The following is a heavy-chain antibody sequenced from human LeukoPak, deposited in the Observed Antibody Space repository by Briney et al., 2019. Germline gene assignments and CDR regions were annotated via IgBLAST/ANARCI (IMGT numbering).Heavy chain of an antibody. Sequence: PGGSLRLSCEASGFTFNTYSMNWARQAPGKGLEWVSSIDSSGGYMFYADSVKGRFIISRDNAKNSLYLQMNSLRAEDTALYYCARVGYYYGSGDLVDWGQGTLVTVSS. J-gene: IGHJ4*02. CDR3: ARVGYYYGSGDLVD. CDR1: GFTFNTYS. CDR2: IDSSGGYM. V-gene: IGHV3-21*04. D-gene: IGHD3-10*01.